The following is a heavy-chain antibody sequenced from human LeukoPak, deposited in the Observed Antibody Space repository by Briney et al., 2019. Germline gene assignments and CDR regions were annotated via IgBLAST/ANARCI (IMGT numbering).Heavy chain of an antibody. J-gene: IGHJ3*02. CDR1: GVSISSYY. CDR3: ARVLGYCSSTSCYRAFDI. V-gene: IGHV4-59*01. D-gene: IGHD2-2*01. CDR2: IYYSGST. Sequence: MPSETLSLTCTVSGVSISSYYWSWIRQPPGKGLEWVGYIYYSGSTNYNPSLKSRVTISVDTSKNQFSLKLSSVTAADTAVYYCARVLGYCSSTSCYRAFDIWGQGTMVTVSS.